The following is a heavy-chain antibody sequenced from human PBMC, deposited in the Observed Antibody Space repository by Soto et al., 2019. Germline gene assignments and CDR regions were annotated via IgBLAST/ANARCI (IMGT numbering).Heavy chain of an antibody. J-gene: IGHJ6*02. CDR1: GYTFTGYY. D-gene: IGHD3-3*01. V-gene: IGHV1-2*02. CDR3: ARGHVLRFLAWPRMDV. CDR2: INPNSGGT. Sequence: QVQLVQSGAEVKKPGASVKVSCKASGYTFTGYYMHWVRQAPGQGLEWMGWINPNSGGTNYAQKFQGRVTMTRDTSISTAYMELSRLRSADTAVYYCARGHVLRFLAWPRMDVWGQGTTVTVSS.